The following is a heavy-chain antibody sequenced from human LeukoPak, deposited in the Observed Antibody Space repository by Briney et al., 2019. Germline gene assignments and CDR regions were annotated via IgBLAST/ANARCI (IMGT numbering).Heavy chain of an antibody. Sequence: PGGSLRLSCAASGFTFSSYWMHWVRQAPGKGLVWVSRISYDGGDPSYADPVKGRFTISRDNAKNTLYLQMNSLTAEDTAVYYCARGYSSRLYNWLDPWGQGTLVTVSS. CDR2: ISYDGGDP. D-gene: IGHD6-13*01. V-gene: IGHV3-74*01. CDR3: ARGYSSRLYNWLDP. J-gene: IGHJ5*02. CDR1: GFTFSSYW.